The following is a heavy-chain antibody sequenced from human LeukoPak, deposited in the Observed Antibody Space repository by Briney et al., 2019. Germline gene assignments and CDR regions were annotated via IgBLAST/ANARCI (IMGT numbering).Heavy chain of an antibody. CDR2: ISSSSSYT. V-gene: IGHV3-11*05. Sequence: GGSLRLSCAASGFTFSDYYMSWIRQAPGKGLEWVSYISSSSSYTNYADSVKGRFTISRANAKNSLYLQMNSLRAEDTAVYYCARDGRDYYDSSGYYYNPFDYWGQGTLVTVSS. J-gene: IGHJ4*02. D-gene: IGHD3-22*01. CDR1: GFTFSDYY. CDR3: ARDGRDYYDSSGYYYNPFDY.